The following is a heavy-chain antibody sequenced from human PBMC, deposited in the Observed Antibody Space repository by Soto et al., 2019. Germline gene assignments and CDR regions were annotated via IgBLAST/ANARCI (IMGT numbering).Heavy chain of an antibody. CDR2: ISGSGGVT. D-gene: IGHD3-22*01. CDR3: VRDKYFSDSSGYTRCFDH. J-gene: IGHJ5*02. V-gene: IGHV3-23*01. CDR1: GFCFSSYA. Sequence: GSLGLFSADSGFCFSSYAMGWVRQAPGKGLDWVSAISGSGGVTHYAESVKGRFTVSRDDSKNTLYLQMNSLTNEDTAVYYCVRDKYFSDSSGYTRCFDHWGQGTLATVSS.